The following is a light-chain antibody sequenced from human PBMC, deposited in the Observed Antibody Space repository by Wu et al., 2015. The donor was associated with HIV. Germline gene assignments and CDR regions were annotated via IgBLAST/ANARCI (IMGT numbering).Light chain of an antibody. CDR2: GAS. J-gene: IGKJ2*01. CDR1: QSVSSN. Sequence: EIVMTQSPATLSVSPGERATLSCRASQSVSSNLAWYQQKPGQAPRLLIYGASTRATGIPARFSGSGSGTEFTFTISNMQSEDFAIYYCQQYNNWPPYTFGQGTKLEIK. CDR3: QQYNNWPPYT. V-gene: IGKV3-15*01.